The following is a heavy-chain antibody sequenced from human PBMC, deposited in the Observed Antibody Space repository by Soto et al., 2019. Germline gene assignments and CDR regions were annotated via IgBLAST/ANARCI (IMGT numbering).Heavy chain of an antibody. D-gene: IGHD2-2*01. CDR3: ASGPAAIRVYRYRSFDY. V-gene: IGHV4-34*01. CDR2: INHSGST. CDR1: GGSFSGYY. J-gene: IGHJ4*02. Sequence: SETLSLTCAVYGGSFSGYYWSWIRQPPGKGLEWIGEINHSGSTNYNPSLKSRVTISVDTSKNQFSLKLSSVTAADTAVYYCASGPAAIRVYRYRSFDYWGQGTLGTV.